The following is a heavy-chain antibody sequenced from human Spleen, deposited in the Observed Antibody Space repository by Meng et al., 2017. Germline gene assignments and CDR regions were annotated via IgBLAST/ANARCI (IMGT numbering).Heavy chain of an antibody. V-gene: IGHV4-34*01. Sequence: QVQSRPSRGGLLKPSETLSLPCVVSGGSFSDYYWSWIRQPPGKGLEWIGEINHSGSTNYNPSLESRATISVDTSQNNLSLKLSSVTAADSAVYYCARGPTTMAHDFDYWGQGTLVTVSS. CDR1: GGSFSDYY. CDR2: INHSGST. D-gene: IGHD4-11*01. J-gene: IGHJ4*02. CDR3: ARGPTTMAHDFDY.